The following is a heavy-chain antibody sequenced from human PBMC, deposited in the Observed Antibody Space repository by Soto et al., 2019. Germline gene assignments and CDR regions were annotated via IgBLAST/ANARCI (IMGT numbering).Heavy chain of an antibody. J-gene: IGHJ4*02. Sequence: EVQLLESGGGVVQPGGSLRLSCAASGFTFRNLVMSWVRQAPGKGLEGVSAIRATGGQTFYADSVKGRFTISRDNSKNMLYLQIDSLRDEDTALYFCAQDRGWGVVSPSHDSWGQVTLVTVSS. CDR3: AQDRGWGVVSPSHDS. V-gene: IGHV3-23*01. CDR2: IRATGGQT. D-gene: IGHD2-21*01. CDR1: GFTFRNLV.